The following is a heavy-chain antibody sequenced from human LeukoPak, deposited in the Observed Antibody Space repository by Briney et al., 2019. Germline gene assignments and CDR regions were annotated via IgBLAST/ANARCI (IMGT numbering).Heavy chain of an antibody. CDR3: NAYSGSGYIDFDY. CDR1: GFTFSRFW. D-gene: IGHD3-22*01. Sequence: GGSLRLSCAASGFTFSRFWMSWVRQAPGKGLEWVSYISSSSSTIYYADSVKGRFTISRDNAKNSLYLQMNSLRAEDTAVYYCNAYSGSGYIDFDYWGQGTLVTVSS. V-gene: IGHV3-48*01. J-gene: IGHJ4*02. CDR2: ISSSSSTI.